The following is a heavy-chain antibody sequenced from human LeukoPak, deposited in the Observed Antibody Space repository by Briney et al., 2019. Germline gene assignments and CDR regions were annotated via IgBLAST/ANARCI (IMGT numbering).Heavy chain of an antibody. J-gene: IGHJ6*03. Sequence: ASVKVSCKASGYTFTSYGISWVRQAPGQGLEWMGWISAYNGNTNYAQKLQGRVTMTTDTSTSTAYMELRSLRSDDTAVYYCARGVVVPAATYYHYYYYMDVWGKGTTVTVSS. CDR2: ISAYNGNT. CDR1: GYTFTSYG. CDR3: ARGVVVPAATYYHYYYYMDV. V-gene: IGHV1-18*01. D-gene: IGHD2-2*01.